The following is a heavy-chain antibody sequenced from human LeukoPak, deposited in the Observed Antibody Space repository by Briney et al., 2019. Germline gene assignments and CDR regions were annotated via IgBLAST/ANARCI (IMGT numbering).Heavy chain of an antibody. CDR3: ARDEIFGVGTHFDY. CDR2: ISVYNVNT. V-gene: IGHV1-18*01. CDR1: GYSFNTYY. J-gene: IGHJ4*02. D-gene: IGHD3-3*01. Sequence: ASVKVSCKASGYSFNTYYMNWVRQAPGQGLEWMGWISVYNVNTNYAQKFQGRVTMTRDTSTNTVYMELTSLTSDDTAVYFCARDEIFGVGTHFDYWGQGTLVIVSS.